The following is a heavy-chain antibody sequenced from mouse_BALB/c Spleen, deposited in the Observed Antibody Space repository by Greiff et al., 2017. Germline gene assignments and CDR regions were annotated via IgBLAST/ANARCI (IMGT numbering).Heavy chain of an antibody. CDR2: ISDGGSYT. CDR1: GFTFSDYY. CDR3: ARGRDYGNYWFAY. Sequence: EVKLQESGGGLVKPGGSLKLSCAASGFTFSDYYMYWVRQTPEKRLEWVATISDGGSYTYYPDSVKGRFTISRDNAKNNLYLQMSSLKSEDTAMYYCARGRDYGNYWFAYWGQGTLVTVSA. D-gene: IGHD2-1*01. J-gene: IGHJ3*01. V-gene: IGHV5-4*02.